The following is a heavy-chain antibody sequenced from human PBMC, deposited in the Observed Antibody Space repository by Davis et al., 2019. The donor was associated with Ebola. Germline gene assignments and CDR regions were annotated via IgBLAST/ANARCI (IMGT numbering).Heavy chain of an antibody. CDR2: ISGSGGST. J-gene: IGHJ6*04. D-gene: IGHD3-3*01. CDR3: ARSGLSFGVVKYHYGMDV. Sequence: PGGSLRLSCADSVITFSSYAMTWVRQAPGKGLEWVSAISGSGGSTYYADSVKGRFTISRDNSKKTMYLQMNSLRAEDTAVYYCARSGLSFGVVKYHYGMDVWGKGTTVTVFS. CDR1: VITFSSYA. V-gene: IGHV3-23*01.